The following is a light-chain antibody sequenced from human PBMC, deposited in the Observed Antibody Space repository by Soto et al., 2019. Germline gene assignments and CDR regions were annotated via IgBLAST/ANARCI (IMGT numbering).Light chain of an antibody. J-gene: IGLJ2*01. CDR2: HDS. V-gene: IGLV3-21*04. CDR1: NIGSKT. Sequence: SYELTQPPSVSVAPGKTASITCGGNNIGSKTVHWYQQRPGQAPVLVIYHDSDRPSGIPERFSGSNSGNTATLTISRVEAGDEADYYCQVWDSSSDHVVFGGGTKVTVL. CDR3: QVWDSSSDHVV.